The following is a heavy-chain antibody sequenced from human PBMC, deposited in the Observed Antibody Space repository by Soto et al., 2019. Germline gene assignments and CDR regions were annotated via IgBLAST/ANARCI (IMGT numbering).Heavy chain of an antibody. CDR1: GFTFSSYA. Sequence: QVQLVESGGGVVQPGRSLRLSCAASGFTFSSYAMHWVRQAPGKGLEWVAVISYDGSNKHYADSVKGRFTISRDNSKNTLYLQMNSLRAEDTAVYYCARDPSRGSGSYLPAHFDYWGQGTLVTVSS. D-gene: IGHD1-26*01. CDR3: ARDPSRGSGSYLPAHFDY. J-gene: IGHJ4*02. CDR2: ISYDGSNK. V-gene: IGHV3-30-3*01.